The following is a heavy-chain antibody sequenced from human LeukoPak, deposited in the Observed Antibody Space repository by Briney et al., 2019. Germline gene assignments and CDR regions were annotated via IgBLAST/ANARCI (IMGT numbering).Heavy chain of an antibody. CDR2: IRYDGSNK. CDR3: AKETDRIAVADYYMDV. J-gene: IGHJ6*03. CDR1: GFTFSSYG. D-gene: IGHD6-19*01. V-gene: IGHV3-30*02. Sequence: PGGSLRLSCAASGFTFSSYGMSWVRQAPGKGLEWVAFIRYDGSNKYYADSVKGRFTISRDNSKNTLYLQMNSLRAEDTAVYYCAKETDRIAVADYYMDVWGKGTTVTISS.